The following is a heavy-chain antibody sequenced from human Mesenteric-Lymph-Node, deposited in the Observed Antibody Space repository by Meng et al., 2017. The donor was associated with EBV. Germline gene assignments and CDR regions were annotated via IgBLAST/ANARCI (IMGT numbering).Heavy chain of an antibody. CDR2: IYYSGST. Sequence: EPHPRLLTPYPPLPLPCTVLGGSNSNSAYYWSWIRQPPGKGLEWIGYIYYSGSTYYNPSLKSRVTISVDTSKNQFSLKLSSVTAADTAVHYCARVGYCSGGSCSFRYFDYWGQGILVTVSS. CDR3: ARVGYCSGGSCSFRYFDY. J-gene: IGHJ4*02. V-gene: IGHV4-30-4*01. D-gene: IGHD2-15*01. CDR1: GGSNSNSAYY.